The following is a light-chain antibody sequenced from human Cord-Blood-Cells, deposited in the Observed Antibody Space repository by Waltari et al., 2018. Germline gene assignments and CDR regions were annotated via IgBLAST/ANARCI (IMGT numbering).Light chain of an antibody. CDR3: CSYAGSSTWV. Sequence: QSALTQPASVSGSPGQSITISCTGTSRDVGSYNLVSSYQQHPGKPPKLMLYEGSKRPSGGSKRFSGSKSGNTASLTISGLQAEDDADYYCCSYAGSSTWVFGGGTKLTVL. CDR1: SRDVGSYNL. CDR2: EGS. V-gene: IGLV2-23*01. J-gene: IGLJ3*02.